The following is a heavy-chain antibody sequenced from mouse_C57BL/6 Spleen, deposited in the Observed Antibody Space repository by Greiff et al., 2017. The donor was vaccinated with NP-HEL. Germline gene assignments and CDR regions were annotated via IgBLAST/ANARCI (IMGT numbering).Heavy chain of an antibody. CDR1: GFTFSDYG. V-gene: IGHV5-17*01. Sequence: EVQLVESGGGLVKPGGSLKLSCAASGFTFSDYGMHWVRQAPEKGLEWVAYISSGSSTIYYADTVKGRFTISRDNAKNTLFLQMTSLRSEDTAMYYCARPWDGGAWFAYWGQGTLVTVSA. D-gene: IGHD4-1*01. CDR2: ISSGSSTI. J-gene: IGHJ3*01. CDR3: ARPWDGGAWFAY.